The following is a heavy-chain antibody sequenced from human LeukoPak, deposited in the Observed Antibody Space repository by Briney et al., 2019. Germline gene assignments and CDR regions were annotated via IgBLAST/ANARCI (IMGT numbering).Heavy chain of an antibody. Sequence: PGGSLRLSCEASGFTFSSYGMHWVRQAPGKGLEWVAVIWYDGSNKYYADSVKGRFTISRDNSKNTLYLQMNSLRAEDTAVYYCARAYPSRYCSSTSCYCDYWGQGTLVTVSS. CDR1: GFTFSSYG. J-gene: IGHJ4*02. CDR3: ARAYPSRYCSSTSCYCDY. CDR2: IWYDGSNK. V-gene: IGHV3-33*01. D-gene: IGHD2-2*01.